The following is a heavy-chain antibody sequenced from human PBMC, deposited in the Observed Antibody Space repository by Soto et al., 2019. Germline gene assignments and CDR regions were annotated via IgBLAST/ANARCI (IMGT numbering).Heavy chain of an antibody. D-gene: IGHD5-12*01. V-gene: IGHV4-61*08. CDR1: GASINVEGYY. J-gene: IGHJ6*03. CDR3: ATAPRVATILGYYYYYMDV. CDR2: IYYSGST. Sequence: SETLSLTCTVTGASINVEGYYWSWIRQHPVKGLEWIAYIYYSGSTNYNPSLKSRVTISVDTSKNQFSLKLSSVTAADTAVYYCATAPRVATILGYYYYYMDVWGKGTTVTVSS.